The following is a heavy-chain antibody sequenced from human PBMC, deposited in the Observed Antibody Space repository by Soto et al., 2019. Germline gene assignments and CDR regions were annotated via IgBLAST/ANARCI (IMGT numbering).Heavy chain of an antibody. CDR1: GFPFTSYG. J-gene: IGHJ4*02. CDR3: GGGQYYFDY. CDR2: ISYDGSDK. D-gene: IGHD3-10*01. Sequence: QVQLVESGGGVVQPGRSLRLSCAASGFPFTSYGMHWVREGPDKGLEWVAIISYDGSDKYYADSVKGRFTISRDNSKKTLNLQMNSRRPEDTALYYCGGGQYYFDYRGQGTLVSVSS. V-gene: IGHV3-30*03.